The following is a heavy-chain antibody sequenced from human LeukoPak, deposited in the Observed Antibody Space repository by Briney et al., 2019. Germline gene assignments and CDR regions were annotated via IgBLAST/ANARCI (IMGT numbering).Heavy chain of an antibody. D-gene: IGHD2-15*01. J-gene: IGHJ2*01. Sequence: SQTLSLTCTVSGGSISSYYWSWIRQAPGKGLEWIANIDYSGNTIYNPALKSRVTMSVDTSKNQFSLKLSSVTAADTAVYYCARGQNYCSGGSCYRYFDLWGRGTLVTVSS. V-gene: IGHV4-59*01. CDR2: IDYSGNT. CDR3: ARGQNYCSGGSCYRYFDL. CDR1: GGSISSYY.